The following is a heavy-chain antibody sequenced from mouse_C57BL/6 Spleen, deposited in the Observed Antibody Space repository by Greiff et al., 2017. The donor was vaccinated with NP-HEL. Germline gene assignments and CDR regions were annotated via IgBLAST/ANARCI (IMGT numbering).Heavy chain of an antibody. CDR3: ARHSPTYYYGSSIYAMDY. D-gene: IGHD1-1*01. CDR1: GYTFTSYW. Sequence: QVQLQQPGAELVKPGASVKMSCKASGYTFTSYWITWVKQRPGQGLEWIGDIYPGSGSTNSNEKFKSKATLTVDTSSSTAYMQLSSLTSEDSAVYYCARHSPTYYYGSSIYAMDYWGQGTSVTVSS. V-gene: IGHV1-55*01. J-gene: IGHJ4*01. CDR2: IYPGSGST.